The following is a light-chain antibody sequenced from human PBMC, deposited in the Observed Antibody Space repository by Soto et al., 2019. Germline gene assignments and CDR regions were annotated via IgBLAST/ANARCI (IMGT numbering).Light chain of an antibody. J-gene: IGLJ2*01. CDR3: TSYTSSSTLV. V-gene: IGLV2-14*01. CDR2: DVS. Sequence: QSVLTQPASVSGSPGQSITISCTGTSSDVGTYNYVSWYQQHAGKVPKLMIYDVSNRPSGVSDRFSGSKSGNTASLTISGLQAEVEADYYCTSYTSSSTLVFGGGTKLTVL. CDR1: SSDVGTYNY.